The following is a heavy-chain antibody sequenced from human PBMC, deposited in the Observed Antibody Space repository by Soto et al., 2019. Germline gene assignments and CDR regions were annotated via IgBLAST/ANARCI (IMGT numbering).Heavy chain of an antibody. CDR1: GYSVTSSGYY. D-gene: IGHD2-15*01. J-gene: IGHJ6*02. CDR3: APLSVSLSGPYGIHV. Sequence: SETLSLTCSVSGYSVTSSGYYWAWIRQPPGKGLEWIGSMFYSGLTYYNPSLKSRVTLSVDTSKNQFSVRLNSVTAADTAVYYCAPLSVSLSGPYGIHVWGQGTTVTVSS. V-gene: IGHV4-39*01. CDR2: MFYSGLT.